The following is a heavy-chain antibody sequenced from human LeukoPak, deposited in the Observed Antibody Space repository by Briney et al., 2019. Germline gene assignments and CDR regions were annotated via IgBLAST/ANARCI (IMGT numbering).Heavy chain of an antibody. CDR1: GFTFSSYS. CDR3: AKDLYSGSYYQYFDY. V-gene: IGHV3-21*01. CDR2: ISSSSSYI. Sequence: GGSLRLSCAASGFTFSSYSMNWVRQAPGKGLEWVSSISSSSSYIYYADSVKGRFTISRDNAKNSLYLQMNSLRAEDTAVYYCAKDLYSGSYYQYFDYWGQGTLVTVSS. J-gene: IGHJ4*02. D-gene: IGHD1-26*01.